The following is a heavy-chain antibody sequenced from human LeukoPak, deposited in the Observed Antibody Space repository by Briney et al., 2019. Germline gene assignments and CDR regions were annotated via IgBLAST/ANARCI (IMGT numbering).Heavy chain of an antibody. V-gene: IGHV3-64*04. D-gene: IGHD3-10*01. CDR2: ISPRGDGT. Sequence: GGSLRLSCAASGFTFSNHPMHWVRQTPGKRLEYVSAISPRGDGTWYADSVKGRFTISRDNAKNSLYLQMNSLRAEDTALYYCAKDKGRHYYYGMDVWGQGTTVSVSS. J-gene: IGHJ6*02. CDR3: AKDKGRHYYYGMDV. CDR1: GFTFSNHP.